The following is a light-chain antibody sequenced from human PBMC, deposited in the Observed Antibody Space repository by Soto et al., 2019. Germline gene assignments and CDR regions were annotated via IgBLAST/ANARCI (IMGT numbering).Light chain of an antibody. Sequence: EIVLTQSPGTLSLSPGERATLSCRASQSVSNNYLAWYQQKPGQAPRLLISGASNRATGIPDRFSGSGSGTDFTLAISRLEPEDFAVYYCHQYGTSPFTFGPGTNVD. CDR3: HQYGTSPFT. CDR2: GAS. CDR1: QSVSNNY. J-gene: IGKJ3*01. V-gene: IGKV3-20*01.